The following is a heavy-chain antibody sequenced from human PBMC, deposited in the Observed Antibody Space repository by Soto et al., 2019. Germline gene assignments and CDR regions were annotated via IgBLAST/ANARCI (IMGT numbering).Heavy chain of an antibody. V-gene: IGHV3-7*01. CDR2: IKQDGSEK. D-gene: IGHD3-3*01. Sequence: PVGSLRLSCAASGFTFSSYWISWVRQAPGKGLEWVANIKQDGSEKYYVDSVKGRFTISRDNAKNSLYLQMNSLRAEDTAVYYCARGSRAHYDFWSGYPRGMDVWGQGTTVTVSS. CDR3: ARGSRAHYDFWSGYPRGMDV. J-gene: IGHJ6*02. CDR1: GFTFSSYW.